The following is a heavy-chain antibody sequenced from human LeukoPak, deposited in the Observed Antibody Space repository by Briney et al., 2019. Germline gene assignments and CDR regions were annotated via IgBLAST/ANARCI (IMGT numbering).Heavy chain of an antibody. D-gene: IGHD5-18*01. V-gene: IGHV3-9*01. J-gene: IGHJ4*02. Sequence: PGGSLRLSCAASGFTFDDYAMHWVRQAPGKGLEWVSGISWNSGSIGYADSVKGRFTISRDNAKNSLYLQMNSLRAEDTALYYCAKDGGYSYGYGLDYWGQGTLVTVSS. CDR1: GFTFDDYA. CDR3: AKDGGYSYGYGLDY. CDR2: ISWNSGSI.